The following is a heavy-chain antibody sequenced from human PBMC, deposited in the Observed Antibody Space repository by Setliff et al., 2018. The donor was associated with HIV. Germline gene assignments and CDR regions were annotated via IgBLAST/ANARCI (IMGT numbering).Heavy chain of an antibody. Sequence: PGGSLRLSCAASGFTFSDYTMNWVRQAPGKGLEWVSSISGSAGSTYYADSVKGRFTISGDNSKNTLYLQMNSLRAEDTAVYYCAKPYRGSVVRDQGYMDVWGKGTTVTVSS. CDR3: AKPYRGSVVRDQGYMDV. CDR1: GFTFSDYT. J-gene: IGHJ6*03. CDR2: ISGSAGST. V-gene: IGHV3-23*01. D-gene: IGHD3-10*01.